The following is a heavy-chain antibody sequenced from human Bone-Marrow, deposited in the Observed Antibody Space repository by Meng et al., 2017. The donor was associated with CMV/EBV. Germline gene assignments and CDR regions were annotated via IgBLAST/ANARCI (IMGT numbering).Heavy chain of an antibody. CDR3: AKVDRGPAAPRNDAFDI. CDR1: GFTFSMYS. Sequence: GESLKIPCAASGFTFSMYSMNWVRQAPGKELEWVSYISSNSTYIYYADTVKGRFTISRDNAEKSLYLQMNSLTAEDTATYYCAKVDRGPAAPRNDAFDIWGQGTMVTVSS. J-gene: IGHJ3*02. D-gene: IGHD2-2*01. V-gene: IGHV3-21*01. CDR2: ISSNSTYI.